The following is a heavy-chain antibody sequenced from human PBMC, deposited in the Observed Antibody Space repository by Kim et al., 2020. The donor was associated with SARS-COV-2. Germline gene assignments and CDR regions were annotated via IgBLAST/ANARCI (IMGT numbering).Heavy chain of an antibody. Sequence: GGSLRLSCAASGFTFSSYDMNWVRQAPGKGLEWVSAISNDGFAAYYADSVKGRFTVSRDNSKNTLYLQMNDLRAEDTATYYCAKRIGGVGSGFMDVWGQGTTVTVSS. CDR2: ISNDGFAA. V-gene: IGHV3-23*01. CDR1: GFTFSSYD. J-gene: IGHJ6*02. D-gene: IGHD1-26*01. CDR3: AKRIGGVGSGFMDV.